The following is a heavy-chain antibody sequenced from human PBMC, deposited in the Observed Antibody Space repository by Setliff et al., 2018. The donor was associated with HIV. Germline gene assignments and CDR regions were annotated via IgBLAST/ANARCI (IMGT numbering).Heavy chain of an antibody. CDR1: GGSMGSTIYY. CDR2: IYYTGGT. CDR3: ASSMGSHDAFDI. D-gene: IGHD2-8*01. Sequence: SETLSLTCTVSGGSMGSTIYYWGWIRQPPGKGLTWIGSIYYTGGTYYNPSLKSRVTISVDMSKNQFSLKLSSVTAADTAVYYCASSMGSHDAFDIWGQGTMVTVSS. J-gene: IGHJ3*02. V-gene: IGHV4-39*07.